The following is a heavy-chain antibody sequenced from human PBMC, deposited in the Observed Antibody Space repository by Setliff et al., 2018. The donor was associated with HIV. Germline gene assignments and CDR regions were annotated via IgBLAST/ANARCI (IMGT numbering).Heavy chain of an antibody. V-gene: IGHV1-18*01. J-gene: IGHJ4*02. CDR2: ISGYNGNT. Sequence: ASVKVSCKASGYNFTSYGITWVRQAPGQGLEWMGWISGYNGNTKYAQKVQVRVTMTTDTSTRTAYMELRSLRFDDTAVYYCARGKRWLQPYYLDYWGQGTLVTVS. CDR1: GYNFTSYG. CDR3: ARGKRWLQPYYLDY. D-gene: IGHD5-18*01.